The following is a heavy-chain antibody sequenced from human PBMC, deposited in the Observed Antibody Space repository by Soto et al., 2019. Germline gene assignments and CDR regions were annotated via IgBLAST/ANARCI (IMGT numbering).Heavy chain of an antibody. CDR1: GFTLSNSG. D-gene: IGHD4-17*01. J-gene: IGHJ4*02. Sequence: EGQVLESGGGLVQPGGSLRLTCVASGFTLSNSGMSWVRQTPGKGLEWVSFVSGNGGSTYYIDSVKGRFTISRDSSTNTVRLQMNSLRAEDTAVYYCATSNYGERDWGQGALVTVSS. CDR2: VSGNGGST. V-gene: IGHV3-23*01. CDR3: ATSNYGERD.